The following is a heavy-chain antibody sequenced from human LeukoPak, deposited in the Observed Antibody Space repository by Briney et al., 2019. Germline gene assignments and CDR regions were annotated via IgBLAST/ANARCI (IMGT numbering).Heavy chain of an antibody. CDR1: GYTFTSYD. Sequence: ASVKVSCKASGYTFTSYDINWVRQATGQGLEWMGWMNPNSGNTGYVQKFQGRVTMTRNTSISTAYMELSSLRSEDTAVYYCARGSLPSDYYDSSGYPDYWGQGTLVTVSS. V-gene: IGHV1-8*01. J-gene: IGHJ4*02. D-gene: IGHD3-22*01. CDR2: MNPNSGNT. CDR3: ARGSLPSDYYDSSGYPDY.